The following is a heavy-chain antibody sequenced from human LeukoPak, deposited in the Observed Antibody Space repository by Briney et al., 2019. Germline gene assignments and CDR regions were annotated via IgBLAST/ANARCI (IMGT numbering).Heavy chain of an antibody. Sequence: KTSETLSLTCAVYGGSFSGYYWSWIRQPPGKGLEWIGEINHSGSTNHNPSLKSRVTISVDTSKNQFSLKLSSVTAADTAVYYCARGRLPYGGKKAFDIWGQGTMVTVSS. CDR2: INHSGST. J-gene: IGHJ3*02. D-gene: IGHD4-23*01. CDR1: GGSFSGYY. V-gene: IGHV4-34*01. CDR3: ARGRLPYGGKKAFDI.